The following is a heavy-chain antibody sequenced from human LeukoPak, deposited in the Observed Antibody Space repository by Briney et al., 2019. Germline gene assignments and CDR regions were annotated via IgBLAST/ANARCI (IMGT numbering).Heavy chain of an antibody. Sequence: SVKVSCKASGGTFSSYAISWVRQAPGQGLEWMGGIIPIFGTANYAQKFQGRVTITADKSTSTAYMELSSLRSEDTAVYYCARTTVPNSNWFDPWGQGTLVTVSS. D-gene: IGHD4-17*01. CDR2: IIPIFGTA. J-gene: IGHJ5*02. CDR1: GGTFSSYA. CDR3: ARTTVPNSNWFDP. V-gene: IGHV1-69*06.